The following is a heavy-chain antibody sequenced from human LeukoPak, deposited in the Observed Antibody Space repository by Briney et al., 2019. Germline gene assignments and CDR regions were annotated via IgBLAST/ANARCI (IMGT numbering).Heavy chain of an antibody. V-gene: IGHV1-2*02. CDR2: INPNSGGT. D-gene: IGHD3-10*01. Sequence: GESLKISCKASGYTFTGYYMHWVRQAPGQGLEWMGWINPNSGGTNYAQKFQGRVTMTRDTSISTAYMELSRLRSDDTAVYYCAATGYYYGSGSYYYFDYWGQGTLVTVSS. CDR1: GYTFTGYY. CDR3: AATGYYYGSGSYYYFDY. J-gene: IGHJ4*02.